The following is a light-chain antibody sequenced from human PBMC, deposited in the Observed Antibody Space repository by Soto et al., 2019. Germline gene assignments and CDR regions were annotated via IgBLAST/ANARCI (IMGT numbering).Light chain of an antibody. CDR2: DVD. Sequence: QSALTQPASVSGSPGQSITISYTGTSSDVGGYNYVSWYQQHPGKAPKLMIYDVDNRPSGVSNRFSGSRSGNTASLTISGLHAEDEADYYCSSYTSSSTVVFGGGTKLTVL. CDR3: SSYTSSSTVV. V-gene: IGLV2-14*01. CDR1: SSDVGGYNY. J-gene: IGLJ2*01.